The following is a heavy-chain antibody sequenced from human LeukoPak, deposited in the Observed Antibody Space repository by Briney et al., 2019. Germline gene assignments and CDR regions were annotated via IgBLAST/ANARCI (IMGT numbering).Heavy chain of an antibody. CDR2: IYPGDSNT. D-gene: IGHD3-22*01. Sequence: GESLKTSCKGSQYSFSNYWIDWVRQMPGEGLEWLGMIYPGDSNTRYSPSFQGHVTISADKSISTAYLQWSSLRASDTAIYYCARHQGYFDPWGQGTLVTVSS. CDR1: QYSFSNYW. J-gene: IGHJ5*02. CDR3: ARHQGYFDP. V-gene: IGHV5-51*01.